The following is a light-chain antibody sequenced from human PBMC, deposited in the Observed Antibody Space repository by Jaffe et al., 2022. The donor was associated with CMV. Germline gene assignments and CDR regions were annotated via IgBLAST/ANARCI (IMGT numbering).Light chain of an antibody. CDR2: AAS. CDR1: QGISNS. V-gene: IGKV1-NL1*01. Sequence: DIQMTQSPSSLSASVGDRVTVTCRASQGISNSLAWYQQKPGKAPKLLLYAASRLESGVPSRFSGSGSGADYTLTITSLQPEDFATYYCQQYYNTPWTFGQGTKVEIK. CDR3: QQYYNTPWT. J-gene: IGKJ1*01.